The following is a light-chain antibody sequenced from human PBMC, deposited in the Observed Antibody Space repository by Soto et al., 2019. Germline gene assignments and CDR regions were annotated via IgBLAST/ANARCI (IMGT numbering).Light chain of an antibody. CDR2: RAS. Sequence: DIQMTQSPSTLSASVGDRVTITCRASQDIGTWLAWYQQKPEKAPKVLIYRASHLESGVPSRFSASGSGTEFSLTISSLQPEDVATYYCQKYNSAPRTFGQGTKGDIK. V-gene: IGKV1-5*03. CDR1: QDIGTW. CDR3: QKYNSAPRT. J-gene: IGKJ1*01.